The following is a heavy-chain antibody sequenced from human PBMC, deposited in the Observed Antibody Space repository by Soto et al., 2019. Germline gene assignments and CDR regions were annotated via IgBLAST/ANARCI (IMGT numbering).Heavy chain of an antibody. CDR3: ASLVNEQHEYLDH. CDR1: GGSIITSAYY. D-gene: IGHD6-6*01. CDR2: IYHTGRT. V-gene: IGHV4-39*01. Sequence: QLQLQESGPRLLKPSETLSLTCTVSGGSIITSAYYWAWFSQAPGEGLEWIATIYHTGRTYYNAHLKSRVTISVDTSRNQFSLMLNSVTAADTAVFYCASLVNEQHEYLDHWGQGILVTVS. J-gene: IGHJ4*02.